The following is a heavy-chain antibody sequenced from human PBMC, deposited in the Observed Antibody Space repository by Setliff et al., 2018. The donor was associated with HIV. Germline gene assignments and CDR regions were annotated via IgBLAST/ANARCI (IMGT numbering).Heavy chain of an antibody. J-gene: IGHJ6*03. CDR3: ARVNGSWYERVLNYYYYMDV. CDR1: GYTFTDFW. D-gene: IGHD6-13*01. CDR2: IIPIFGTA. V-gene: IGHV1-69*13. Sequence: ASVKVSCKISGYTFTDFWIHWVRQAPGQGLGWMGGIIPIFGTANYAQKFQGRVTITADESTSTAYMELSSLRSEDTAVYYCARVNGSWYERVLNYYYYMDVWGKGTTV.